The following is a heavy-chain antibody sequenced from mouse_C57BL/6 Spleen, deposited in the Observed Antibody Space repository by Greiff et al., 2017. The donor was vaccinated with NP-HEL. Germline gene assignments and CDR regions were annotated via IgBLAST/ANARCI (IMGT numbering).Heavy chain of an antibody. Sequence: ESGPGILQPSQTLSLTCSFSGFSLSTFGMGVGWIRQPSGKGLEWLAHIWWDDDKYYNPALKSRLTISKDTSKNQVFLKIANVDTADTATYYCARNYDYDGGAWFAYWGQGTLVTVSA. CDR2: IWWDDDK. V-gene: IGHV8-8*01. J-gene: IGHJ3*01. CDR1: GFSLSTFGMG. D-gene: IGHD2-4*01. CDR3: ARNYDYDGGAWFAY.